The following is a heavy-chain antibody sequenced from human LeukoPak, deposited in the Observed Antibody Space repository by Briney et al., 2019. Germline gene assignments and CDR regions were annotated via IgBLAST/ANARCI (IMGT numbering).Heavy chain of an antibody. CDR3: AKDRYCSSTSCQFDY. CDR2: ISSTSNHI. J-gene: IGHJ4*02. CDR1: GFTFSDYS. V-gene: IGHV3-21*04. Sequence: GGSLRLSCAASGFTFSDYSMSWVRQALGKGLEWVSSISSTSNHIYYADSVKGRFTISRDNSKNTLYLQMNSLRAEDTAVYYCAKDRYCSSTSCQFDYWGQGTLVTVSS. D-gene: IGHD2-2*01.